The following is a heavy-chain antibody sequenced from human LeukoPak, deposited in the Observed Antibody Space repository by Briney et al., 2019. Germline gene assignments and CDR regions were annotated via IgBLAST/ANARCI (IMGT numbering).Heavy chain of an antibody. Sequence: ASVKVSCKASGYTFTSYGISWVRQAPGQGMGWMGWISAYNGNTNYAQKLQGRVTMTTDTSTSKAYMELRSLRSDDKTVYYFARGTYDILTTLRGAPGEMFDPWGQGTLVTVSS. CDR3: ARGTYDILTTLRGAPGEMFDP. D-gene: IGHD3-9*01. V-gene: IGHV1-18*01. J-gene: IGHJ5*02. CDR1: GYTFTSYG. CDR2: ISAYNGNT.